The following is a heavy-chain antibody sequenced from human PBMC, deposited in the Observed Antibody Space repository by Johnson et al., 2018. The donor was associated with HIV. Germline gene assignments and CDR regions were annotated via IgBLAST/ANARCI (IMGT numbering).Heavy chain of an antibody. CDR2: IRYDGSNK. D-gene: IGHD3-22*01. CDR1: GFTFSSYG. Sequence: QVQLVESGGGVVQPGRSLRLSCAASGFTFSSYGMHWVRQAPGKGLEWVAVIRYDGSNKYYADSVNGRFTISRDNAKNFVYLQMNSLRAEDTALYYCARGYYYDSSGYYDAFDVWGQGTVLTVSS. V-gene: IGHV3-33*08. CDR3: ARGYYYDSSGYYDAFDV. J-gene: IGHJ3*01.